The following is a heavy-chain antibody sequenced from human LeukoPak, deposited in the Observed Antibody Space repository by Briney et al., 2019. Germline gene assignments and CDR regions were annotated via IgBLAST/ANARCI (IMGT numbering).Heavy chain of an antibody. Sequence: GGSLRLSCAASGFTFSSYGMHWVRQAPGKGLEWVAVISYDGSNKYYADSVKGRFTISRDNAKNTLYLQMNSLRAEDTAVYYCAKWSGESLWGQGTLVTVSS. J-gene: IGHJ4*02. CDR3: AKWSGESL. CDR1: GFTFSSYG. CDR2: ISYDGSNK. D-gene: IGHD3-10*01. V-gene: IGHV3-30*18.